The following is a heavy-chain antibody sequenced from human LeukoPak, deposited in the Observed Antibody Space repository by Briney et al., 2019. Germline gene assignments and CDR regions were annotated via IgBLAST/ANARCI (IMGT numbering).Heavy chain of an antibody. CDR2: IYYSGST. Sequence: SETLSPTCTVSGGSISSYYWSWIRQPPGKGLEWIGYIYYSGSTNYNPSLESRVTISVDTSKNQFSLKLSSVTAADTAVYYCARGGGSHDYWGQGTLVTVSS. CDR3: ARGGGSHDY. J-gene: IGHJ4*02. V-gene: IGHV4-59*01. CDR1: GGSISSYY. D-gene: IGHD2-15*01.